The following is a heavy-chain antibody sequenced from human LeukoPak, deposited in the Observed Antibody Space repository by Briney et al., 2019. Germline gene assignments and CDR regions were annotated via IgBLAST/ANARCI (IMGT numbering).Heavy chain of an antibody. J-gene: IGHJ4*02. CDR1: GGSISSYY. Sequence: SETLSLTCTVSGGSISSYYWSWIRQPPGKGLEWIGYIYYSGSTNYNPSLKSRVTISVDTSKNQFSLKLSSVTAADTAVYYCARRRYFDYWGQGTLVTVSS. CDR3: ARRRYFDY. V-gene: IGHV4-59*08. CDR2: IYYSGST.